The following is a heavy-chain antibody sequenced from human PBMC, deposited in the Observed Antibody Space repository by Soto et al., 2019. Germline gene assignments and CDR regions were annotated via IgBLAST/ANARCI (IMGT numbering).Heavy chain of an antibody. V-gene: IGHV4-34*01. CDR1: GGSFSGYY. CDR3: ARRKVVAASPFDY. CDR2: INHSGST. J-gene: IGHJ4*02. Sequence: QVQLQQWGAGLLKPSETLSLTCAVYGGSFSGYYWSWIRQPPGKGLEWIGEINHSGSTNYNPSLKRRVTISVDTSKNQFSLKLSSVTAADTAVYYCARRKVVAASPFDYWGQGTLVTVSS. D-gene: IGHD2-15*01.